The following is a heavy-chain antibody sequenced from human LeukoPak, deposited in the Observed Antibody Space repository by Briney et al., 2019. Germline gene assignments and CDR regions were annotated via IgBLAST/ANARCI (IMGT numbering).Heavy chain of an antibody. CDR1: GGSISSSSYY. CDR2: IYYSGST. J-gene: IGHJ4*02. Sequence: PSETLSLTCTVSGGSISSSSYYWGWIRQPPGKGLEWIGSIYYSGSTYYNPSLKSRVTISVDTSKNQFSLKLSSVTAADTAVYYCARGVDPSLTWFGEPAHFDYWGQGTLVTVSS. V-gene: IGHV4-39*07. D-gene: IGHD3-10*01. CDR3: ARGVDPSLTWFGEPAHFDY.